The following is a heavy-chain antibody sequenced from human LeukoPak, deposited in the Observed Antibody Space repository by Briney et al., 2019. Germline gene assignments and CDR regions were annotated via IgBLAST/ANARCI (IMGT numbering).Heavy chain of an antibody. V-gene: IGHV3-30*04. CDR1: GFTFSSYA. D-gene: IGHD2-15*01. Sequence: GRSLRLSCAASGFTFSSYAMHWVRQAPGKGLEWVAVISYDGGNKYYADSVKGRFTISRDNSKNTLYLQMNSLRAEDTAVYYCARDSCSGGSCYDNFDYWGQGTLVTVSS. CDR2: ISYDGGNK. CDR3: ARDSCSGGSCYDNFDY. J-gene: IGHJ4*02.